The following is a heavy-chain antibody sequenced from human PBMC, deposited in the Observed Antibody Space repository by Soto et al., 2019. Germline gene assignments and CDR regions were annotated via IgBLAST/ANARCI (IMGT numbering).Heavy chain of an antibody. CDR2: IIPIFGTA. D-gene: IGHD2-15*01. V-gene: IGHV1-69*13. CDR1: GGTFSSYA. J-gene: IGHJ5*02. Sequence: SVKVSCKASGGTFSSYAISWVRQAPGQGLEWMGGIIPIFGTANYAQKFQGRVTITADESTSTAYMELSSLRSEDTAVYYCARTTGYCSGGSCYGLGKFDPWGQGTLVTVS. CDR3: ARTTGYCSGGSCYGLGKFDP.